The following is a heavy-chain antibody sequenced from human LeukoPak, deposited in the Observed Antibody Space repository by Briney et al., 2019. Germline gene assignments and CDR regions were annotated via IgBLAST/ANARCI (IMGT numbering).Heavy chain of an antibody. D-gene: IGHD2/OR15-2a*01. CDR1: GFTFSSYA. Sequence: GGSLRLSCAASGFTFSSYAMHWVRQAPGKGLEWVAVISYDGSNKYYADSVKGRFTISRDNSKNTLYLQMNSLRAEDTAVYYCAKRDGARQYYFDYWGHGTLVTVSS. J-gene: IGHJ4*01. CDR3: AKRDGARQYYFDY. V-gene: IGHV3-30-3*01. CDR2: ISYDGSNK.